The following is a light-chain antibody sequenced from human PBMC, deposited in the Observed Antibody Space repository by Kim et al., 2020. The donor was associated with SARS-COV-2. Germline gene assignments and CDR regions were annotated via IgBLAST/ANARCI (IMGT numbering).Light chain of an antibody. CDR2: GAS. Sequence: ASIGDIFTITCRASQPISRFLNWYQQNPGKAPKVLVDGASSLQGGVPSRFSGSGSGTEFTLTINSLQPEDYGSYHCQQTYGTPFTFGGGTKVDIK. CDR3: QQTYGTPFT. CDR1: QPISRF. V-gene: IGKV1-39*01. J-gene: IGKJ4*01.